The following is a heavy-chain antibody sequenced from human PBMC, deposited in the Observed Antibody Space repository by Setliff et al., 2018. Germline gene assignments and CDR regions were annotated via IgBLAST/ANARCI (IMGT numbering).Heavy chain of an antibody. J-gene: IGHJ4*02. V-gene: IGHV4-39*02. D-gene: IGHD2-21*02. Sequence: SETLSLTCTVSGDSISSGDYYWGWIRQPPGKGLDWIGSIYYSGSTYYNPSLKSRVTISVDTSKNQFSPKLTSVTAADTAVYYCARDLGHGGDSDYWGQGILVTVSS. CDR1: GDSISSGDYY. CDR2: IYYSGST. CDR3: ARDLGHGGDSDY.